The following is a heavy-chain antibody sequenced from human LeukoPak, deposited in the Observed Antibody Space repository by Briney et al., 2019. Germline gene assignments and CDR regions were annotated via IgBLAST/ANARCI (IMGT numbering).Heavy chain of an antibody. Sequence: SETLSLTCTVSGVSVSSGSYYWSWIRQPPGKGLEWIGYFYYSGTTNYNPSLKSRVTISVETSKNHFSLKLSSVTAADTAVYYCARVVITQGSYFDYWGQGTLVTVSS. CDR3: ARVVITQGSYFDY. J-gene: IGHJ4*02. CDR2: FYYSGTT. V-gene: IGHV4-61*03. D-gene: IGHD3-22*01. CDR1: GVSVSSGSYY.